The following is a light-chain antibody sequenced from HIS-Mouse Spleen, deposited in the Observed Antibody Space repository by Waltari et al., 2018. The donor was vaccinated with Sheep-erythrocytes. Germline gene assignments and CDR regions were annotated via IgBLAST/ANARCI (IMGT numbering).Light chain of an antibody. Sequence: QSVLTQPPSASGTPGQRVTISCSGSSSNIGSNYVYWYQQLPGTAPKLLIYRNNPRPSGVPDRFSGSKSGTSASLAISGLRSEDEADYYCAAWDDSLSAHVFGTGTKVTVL. CDR3: AAWDDSLSAHV. V-gene: IGLV1-47*01. CDR1: SSNIGSNY. CDR2: RNN. J-gene: IGLJ1*01.